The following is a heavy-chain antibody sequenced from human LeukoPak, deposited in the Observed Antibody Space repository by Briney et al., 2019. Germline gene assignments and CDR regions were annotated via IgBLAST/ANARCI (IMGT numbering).Heavy chain of an antibody. J-gene: IGHJ6*02. CDR1: GFTFSSYA. Sequence: GGSLRLSCAASGFTFSSYAMSWVRQAPGKGLEWVAVISYDGSNKYYADSVKGRFTISRDNSKNTLYLQMSSLRAEDTAVYYCARVGIVVLSGYGMDVWGQGTTVTVSS. CDR2: ISYDGSNK. CDR3: ARVGIVVLSGYGMDV. D-gene: IGHD2-2*01. V-gene: IGHV3-30-3*01.